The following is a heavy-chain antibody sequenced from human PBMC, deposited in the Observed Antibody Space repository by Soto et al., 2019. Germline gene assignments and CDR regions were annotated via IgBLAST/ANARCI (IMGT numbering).Heavy chain of an antibody. CDR2: IYYSGST. CDR3: AGAPNVYYYYYMDV. V-gene: IGHV4-59*01. Sequence: QVQLQESGPGLVKPSETLSLTCTVSGGSISSYYWSWIRQPPGKGLEWIGYIYYSGSTNYNPSLKSRVTISVDTSKNQFSLKLSSVTAADTAVYYCAGAPNVYYYYYMDVWGKGTTVTVSS. CDR1: GGSISSYY. J-gene: IGHJ6*03.